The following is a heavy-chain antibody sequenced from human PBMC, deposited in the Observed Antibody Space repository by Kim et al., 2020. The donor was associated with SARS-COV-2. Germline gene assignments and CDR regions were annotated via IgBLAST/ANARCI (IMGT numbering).Heavy chain of an antibody. V-gene: IGHV4-38-2*02. D-gene: IGHD1-26*01. CDR1: GYSISSGYY. CDR2: IYHSGST. Sequence: SETLSLTCTVSGYSISSGYYWGWIRQPPGKGLEWIGSIYHSGSTYYNPSLKSRVTISVDTSKNQFSLKLSSVTAADTAVYYCASYSGSRYGMDVWGQGTTVTVSS. J-gene: IGHJ6*02. CDR3: ASYSGSRYGMDV.